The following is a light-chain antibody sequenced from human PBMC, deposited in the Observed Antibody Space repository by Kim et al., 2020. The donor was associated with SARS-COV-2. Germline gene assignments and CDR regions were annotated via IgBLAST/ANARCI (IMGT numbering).Light chain of an antibody. CDR1: ALPNQY. CDR3: QSADSSGTYHV. CDR2: KDS. J-gene: IGLJ1*01. Sequence: PGQTDTITCSGDALPNQYSYWYQQKPGQAPVLVIFKDSERASGIPERFSASTSGTTVTLTISGAQAEDEADYYCQSADSSGTYHVFGTGTKVTVL. V-gene: IGLV3-25*03.